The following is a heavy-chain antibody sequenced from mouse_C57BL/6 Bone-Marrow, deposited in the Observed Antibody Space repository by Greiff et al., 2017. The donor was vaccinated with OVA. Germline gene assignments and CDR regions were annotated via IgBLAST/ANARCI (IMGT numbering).Heavy chain of an antibody. CDR1: GYTFTSYW. J-gene: IGHJ3*01. Sequence: VQLQQPGAELVKPGASVKLSCKASGYTFTSYWMQWVKQRPGQGLEWIGEIDPSDSSTNYNQKFKGTATLTVDTSSSTAYLQLSSLTSEDSAVYYCARHYGSSYLRFAYWGQGTLVTVSA. V-gene: IGHV1-50*01. D-gene: IGHD1-1*01. CDR2: IDPSDSST. CDR3: ARHYGSSYLRFAY.